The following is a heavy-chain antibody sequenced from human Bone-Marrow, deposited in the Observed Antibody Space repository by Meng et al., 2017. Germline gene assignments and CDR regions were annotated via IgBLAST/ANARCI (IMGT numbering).Heavy chain of an antibody. CDR2: IYYSGST. V-gene: IGHV4-31*01. J-gene: IGHJ4*02. D-gene: IGHD1-26*01. Sequence: VPLAGSGPGLLKPSPPLSLTCTVSGGSISSGGYYWSWIRQHPGKGLEWIGYIYYSGSTYYNPSLKSLVTISVDTSKNQFSLKLSSVTAADTAVYYCARVGYSGSRVTSYYFDYWGQGTLVTVSS. CDR3: ARVGYSGSRVTSYYFDY. CDR1: GGSISSGGYY.